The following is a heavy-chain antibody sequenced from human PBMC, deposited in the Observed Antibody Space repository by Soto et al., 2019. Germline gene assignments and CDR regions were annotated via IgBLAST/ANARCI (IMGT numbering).Heavy chain of an antibody. D-gene: IGHD6-19*01. J-gene: IGHJ4*02. V-gene: IGHV3-66*01. CDR1: GFIVSSDY. CDR2: IYSSGST. CDR3: ARSGSGWFKFDY. Sequence: ESGGGLVQPGGSLRLSCAASGFIVSSDYMTWVRQAPGKGLEWVSVIYSSGSTYYTDSVQGRFTISRDDSKNTLYLQMDSLRFEDTAMYYCARSGSGWFKFDYWGQGTLVTVSS.